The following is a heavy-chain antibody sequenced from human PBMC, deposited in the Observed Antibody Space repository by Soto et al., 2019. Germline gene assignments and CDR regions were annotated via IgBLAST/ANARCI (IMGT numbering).Heavy chain of an antibody. J-gene: IGHJ6*03. V-gene: IGHV1-18*01. Sequence: GASVKVSCKASGYTFTSYGISWVRQAPGQGLEWMGWISAYNGNTNYAQKLQGRVTMTTDTSTSTAYMELRSLRSDDTAVYYCARYYDYIWGSYRRNYYYYYMDVWGKGTTVTV. CDR3: ARYYDYIWGSYRRNYYYYYMDV. D-gene: IGHD3-16*02. CDR2: ISAYNGNT. CDR1: GYTFTSYG.